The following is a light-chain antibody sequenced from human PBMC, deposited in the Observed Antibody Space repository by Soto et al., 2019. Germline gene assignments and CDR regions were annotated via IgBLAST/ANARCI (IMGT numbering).Light chain of an antibody. CDR2: GAS. V-gene: IGKV3-20*01. CDR3: HQYGSSPYT. CDR1: QSVSSSY. J-gene: IGKJ2*01. Sequence: ETVLTQFPATVSLSPGERAALSCRASQSVSSSYLAWYQQKPGQAPRLLIYGASSRATGIPDRFSGSGSGTDFTLTISRLEPEDFAVYYCHQYGSSPYTFGQGTKLEIK.